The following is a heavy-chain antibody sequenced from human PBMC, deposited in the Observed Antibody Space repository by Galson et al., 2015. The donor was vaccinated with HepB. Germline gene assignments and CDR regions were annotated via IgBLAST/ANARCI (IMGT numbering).Heavy chain of an antibody. V-gene: IGHV3-13*04. CDR1: GFTFRSYD. D-gene: IGHD3-22*01. CDR3: ARESEVDYDSSGVYWYFDF. CDR2: IGIAGDT. Sequence: SLRLSCAASGFTFRSYDMHWVRQAKGKGLEWVSSIGIAGDTYYPASVKGRFTISRDTAKNSLYLQMNSLRAGDTAVYYCARESEVDYDSSGVYWYFDFWGRGTLVTVSS. J-gene: IGHJ2*01.